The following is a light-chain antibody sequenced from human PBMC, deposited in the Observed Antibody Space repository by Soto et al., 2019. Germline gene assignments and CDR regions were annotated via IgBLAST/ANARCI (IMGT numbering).Light chain of an antibody. CDR1: QSISSW. J-gene: IGKJ1*01. V-gene: IGKV1-5*03. CDR2: KAS. CDR3: QQYNSYWT. Sequence: DIQMTQSPSTLSASVGDRATITCRASQSISSWLAWYQQKPGKAPTLLIYKASSLESGVPSRFSGSGSGTEFTLTSSSLQPDDFATYYCQQYNSYWTFGQGTKVEIK.